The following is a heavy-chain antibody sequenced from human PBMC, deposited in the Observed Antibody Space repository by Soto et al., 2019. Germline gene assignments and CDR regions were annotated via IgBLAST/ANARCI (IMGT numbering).Heavy chain of an antibody. Sequence: SETLSLTCTVSGGSISSGGYYWSWIRQHPGKGLEWIGYIYYSGSTYYNPSLESRVTISVDTSKNQFSLKLSSVTAADTAVYYCAREALITMVRGVTNNWLDPWGQGTLVTVS. CDR3: AREALITMVRGVTNNWLDP. V-gene: IGHV4-31*03. CDR2: IYYSGST. D-gene: IGHD3-10*01. CDR1: GGSISSGGYY. J-gene: IGHJ5*02.